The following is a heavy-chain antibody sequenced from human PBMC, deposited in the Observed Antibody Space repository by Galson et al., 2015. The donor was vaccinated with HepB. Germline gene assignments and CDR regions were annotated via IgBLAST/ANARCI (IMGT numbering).Heavy chain of an antibody. CDR3: ARGRNYYDSTGSYDH. CDR2: IRNRANNYAT. Sequence: SLRLSCAASGFTFSGSGIHWVRLASGKGLEWVGRIRNRANNYATAYAASVRGRFTVSRDDSKNTLYLQMNSPRVDDTTVYYCARGRNYYDSTGSYDHWGQGTLVTVSS. D-gene: IGHD3-22*01. CDR1: GFTFSGSG. J-gene: IGHJ4*02. V-gene: IGHV3-73*01.